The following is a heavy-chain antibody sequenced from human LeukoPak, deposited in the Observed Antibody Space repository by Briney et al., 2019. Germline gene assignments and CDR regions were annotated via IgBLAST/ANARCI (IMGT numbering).Heavy chain of an antibody. CDR3: AKSNGYGLVDI. Sequence: SETLSLTCSVSGGSISGYYWSWVRQPAGKGLECIGRISSSGSTNYNPSLKSRVTMSVDTSKNQFFLKLSSVTAADTAVYYCAKSNGYGLVDIWGQGTMVTVSS. CDR1: GGSISGYY. J-gene: IGHJ3*02. CDR2: ISSSGST. D-gene: IGHD3-10*01. V-gene: IGHV4-4*07.